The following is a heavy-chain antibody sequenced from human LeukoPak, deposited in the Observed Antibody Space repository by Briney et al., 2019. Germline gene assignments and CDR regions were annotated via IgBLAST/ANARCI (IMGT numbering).Heavy chain of an antibody. CDR2: INHSGST. Sequence: SETLSLTCAVYGGSFSGYYWSWIRQPPGKGLEWIGEINHSGSTNYNPSLKSRVTISVDTSKNQFSLKLSSVTAADTAVYYCARGGTITFGGVIVIDSPTFDYWGQGTLVTVSS. D-gene: IGHD3-16*02. CDR3: ARGGTITFGGVIVIDSPTFDY. J-gene: IGHJ4*02. V-gene: IGHV4-34*01. CDR1: GGSFSGYY.